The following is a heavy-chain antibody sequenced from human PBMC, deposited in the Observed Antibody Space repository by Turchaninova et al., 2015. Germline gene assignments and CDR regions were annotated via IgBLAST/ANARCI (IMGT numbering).Heavy chain of an antibody. D-gene: IGHD2-21*02. CDR2: SHRSGAT. CDR1: DYSISSGYF. CDR3: AKTVCNGDCYADY. V-gene: IGHV4-38-2*02. J-gene: IGHJ4*02. Sequence: QVQLQESGPGLVKPSETLSLTCIFSDYSISSGYFRGRSRPPPGEGRGWIASSHRSGATYYHPSLKSRVTISIDTSKNKFALRLSSVAAADTAVYYCAKTVCNGDCYADYWGQGTLVTVSS.